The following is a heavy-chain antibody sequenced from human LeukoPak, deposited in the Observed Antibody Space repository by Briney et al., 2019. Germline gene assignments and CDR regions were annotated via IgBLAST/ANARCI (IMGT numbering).Heavy chain of an antibody. CDR1: GFTFSDYY. CDR2: ISSSGSTI. V-gene: IGHV3-11*01. CDR3: ARNPYYSNYVSSYYYYGMDV. D-gene: IGHD4-4*01. J-gene: IGHJ6*02. Sequence: PGGSLRLSCAASGFTFSDYYMSWIRQAPGKGLEWVSYISSSGSTIYYADSVKGRFTISRDNAKNSLYLQMNSLRAEDTAVYYCARNPYYSNYVSSYYYYGMDVWGQGTTVTVSS.